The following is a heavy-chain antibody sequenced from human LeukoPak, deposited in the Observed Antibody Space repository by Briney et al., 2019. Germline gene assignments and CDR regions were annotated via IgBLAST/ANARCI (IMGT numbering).Heavy chain of an antibody. Sequence: SETLSLTCTVSGGSISSYYWSWIRQPPGEGLEWIGYIYYSGSTNYNPSLKSRATISVDTSKNQFSLKLSSVTAADTAVYYCAREFGGGMDVWGQGTTVTVSS. CDR3: AREFGGGMDV. J-gene: IGHJ6*02. CDR2: IYYSGST. V-gene: IGHV4-59*01. D-gene: IGHD3-10*01. CDR1: GGSISSYY.